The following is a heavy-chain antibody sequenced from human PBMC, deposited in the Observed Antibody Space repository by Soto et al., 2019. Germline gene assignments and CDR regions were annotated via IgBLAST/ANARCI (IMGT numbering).Heavy chain of an antibody. J-gene: IGHJ4*02. Sequence: SVKVSCKAXGGTFSSYAISLLRHAPGQGLEWMVGIIPIFGTANYAQKFQGRVTMTRNTSISTAYMELSSLRSEDTAVYYCAIYGGNSVYFEYWGQGTLVTVSS. CDR3: AIYGGNSVYFEY. D-gene: IGHD4-17*01. CDR2: IIPIFGTA. V-gene: IGHV1-69*05. CDR1: GGTFSSYA.